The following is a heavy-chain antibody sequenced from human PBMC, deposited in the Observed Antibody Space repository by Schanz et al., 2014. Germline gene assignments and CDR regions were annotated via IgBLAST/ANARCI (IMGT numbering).Heavy chain of an antibody. CDR2: ISPYNGNT. D-gene: IGHD6-13*01. CDR1: GGTFSSFG. Sequence: QVQLVQSGAEVKKPGSSVKVSCKASGGTFSSFGINWVRQAPGQGLEWMGRISPYNGNTNYAPKVQGRVTVTTDTSTSTAYMELRSLRSDDTAVYYCARDGVDAAAGGNYWGQGTLVTVSS. J-gene: IGHJ4*02. V-gene: IGHV1-18*01. CDR3: ARDGVDAAAGGNY.